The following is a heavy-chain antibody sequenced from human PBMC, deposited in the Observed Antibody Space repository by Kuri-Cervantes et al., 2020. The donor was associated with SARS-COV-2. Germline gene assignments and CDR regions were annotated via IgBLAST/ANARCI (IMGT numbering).Heavy chain of an antibody. J-gene: IGHJ6*02. Sequence: GGSLRLSCAATGFTFSNYSMNWVRQAPGKGLEGVPSISSSSSYIYYADSVKGRFTISRDNAKNSLYLQMNSLRAEDTAVYYCARDRHGMDVWGQGTTVTVSS. CDR2: ISSSSSYI. CDR3: ARDRHGMDV. CDR1: GFTFSNYS. V-gene: IGHV3-21*01.